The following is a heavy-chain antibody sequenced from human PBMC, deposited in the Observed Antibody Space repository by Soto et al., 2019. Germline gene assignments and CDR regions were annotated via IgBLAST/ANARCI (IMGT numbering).Heavy chain of an antibody. CDR3: ARHYDILTGYYIPYYFDY. D-gene: IGHD3-9*01. CDR2: IHYSGST. V-gene: IGHV4-59*08. J-gene: IGHJ4*02. Sequence: SETLSLTCTVSGDSISSYYWSWIRQPPGKGLEWIGYIHYSGSTNYNPSLKSRVTISVDTSKNQFSLRLSSVTAADTAVYYCARHYDILTGYYIPYYFDYWGQGTLVTVS. CDR1: GDSISSYY.